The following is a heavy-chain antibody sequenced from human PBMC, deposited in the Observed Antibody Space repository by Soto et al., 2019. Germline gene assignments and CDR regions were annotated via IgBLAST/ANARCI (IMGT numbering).Heavy chain of an antibody. J-gene: IGHJ4*02. V-gene: IGHV3-33*01. Sequence: GGSLRLSCAVSGFTFSSHGMHWVRQAPGKGLEWVAVIWYDGSNKYYADSVKGRFTISRDNSKNTLYLQMNSLRAEDTAVYYCASVHSSRWFTFDYWGQGTLVTVSS. CDR1: GFTFSSHG. D-gene: IGHD6-19*01. CDR2: IWYDGSNK. CDR3: ASVHSSRWFTFDY.